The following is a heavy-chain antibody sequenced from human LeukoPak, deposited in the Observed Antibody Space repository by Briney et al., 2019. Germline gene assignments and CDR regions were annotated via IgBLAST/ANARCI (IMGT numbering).Heavy chain of an antibody. J-gene: IGHJ6*03. D-gene: IGHD6-6*01. CDR1: GGSISSYY. V-gene: IGHV4-59*08. CDR3: AGQGIAARREVANPYYMEV. Sequence: SETLSLTCTVSGGSISSYYWIWIRQPPGKGLEWIGDIYTSGSTNYNPSLKSRVPISVDTSKNQFSLKLSSVTAADTAVYYCAGQGIAARREVANPYYMEVWGKGTTVTVSS. CDR2: IYTSGST.